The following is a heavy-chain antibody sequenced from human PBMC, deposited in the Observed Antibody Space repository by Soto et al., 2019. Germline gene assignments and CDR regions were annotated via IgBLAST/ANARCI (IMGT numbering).Heavy chain of an antibody. Sequence: QVQLVESGGGVVQPGRSLRLSCAASGFTFSNYGMHWVRQAPGKGLEWVIVISYDGNVAYYADSVKGRFTISRDNSKNTLYLQMNSLRPEDTAMYYCAKEGPITNWSFDYWGQGTLVTVSS. CDR3: AKEGPITNWSFDY. J-gene: IGHJ4*02. CDR2: ISYDGNVA. CDR1: GFTFSNYG. V-gene: IGHV3-30*18. D-gene: IGHD1-1*01.